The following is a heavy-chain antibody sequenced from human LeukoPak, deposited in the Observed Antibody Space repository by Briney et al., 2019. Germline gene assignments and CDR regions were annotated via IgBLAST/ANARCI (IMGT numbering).Heavy chain of an antibody. CDR3: AKDPYGARYFDY. J-gene: IGHJ4*02. V-gene: IGHV3-23*01. Sequence: GGSLRLSCAASGFTFSSHALSWVRQAPGKGLEWVSSLSGSGYNTYYADSVKGRFTISRDNSKNTVYLQMNSLRAEDTAVYYCAKDPYGARYFDYWGQGTLVTVSS. D-gene: IGHD4-17*01. CDR1: GFTFSSHA. CDR2: LSGSGYNT.